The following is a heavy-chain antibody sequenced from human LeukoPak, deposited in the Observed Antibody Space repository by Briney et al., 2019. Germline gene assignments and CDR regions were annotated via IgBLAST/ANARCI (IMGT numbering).Heavy chain of an antibody. CDR1: GFTFSSYW. J-gene: IGHJ6*02. CDR2: INHNGNVN. V-gene: IGHV3-7*03. Sequence: GSLRLSCAASGFTFSSYWMNWARQAPGKGLEWVASINHNGNVNYDVDSVKGRFTISRDNAKNSLYLQMSNLRAEDTAVYFCARGGGLDVWGQGATVTVSS. D-gene: IGHD3-16*01. CDR3: ARGGGLDV.